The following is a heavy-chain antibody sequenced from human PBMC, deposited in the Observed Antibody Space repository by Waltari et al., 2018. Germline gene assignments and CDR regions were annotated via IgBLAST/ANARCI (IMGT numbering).Heavy chain of an antibody. J-gene: IGHJ4*02. Sequence: QVQLQESGPGLVKPSETLSLTCTASADSMNMSHYHWGWIRQPPGKGLEWIGAVYYNGTTHYNLSLKSRVIMSVDTSKKQFSLQLRSVTAADTAAYYCARALPGGYHFFDHWGQGTLVIVSS. D-gene: IGHD2-8*02. CDR2: VYYNGTT. CDR1: ADSMNMSHYH. V-gene: IGHV4-39*07. CDR3: ARALPGGYHFFDH.